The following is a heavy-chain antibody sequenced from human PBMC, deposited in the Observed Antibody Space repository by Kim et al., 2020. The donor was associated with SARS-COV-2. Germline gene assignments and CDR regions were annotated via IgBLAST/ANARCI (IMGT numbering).Heavy chain of an antibody. CDR2: DGMDK. J-gene: IGHJ4*02. Sequence: DGMDKYYVDSVKGRFTISRDNAKNSLFLQMNSLRAEDTAIYYCATTGACSFWGQGALVTVSS. CDR3: ATTGACSF. D-gene: IGHD7-27*01. V-gene: IGHV3-7*01.